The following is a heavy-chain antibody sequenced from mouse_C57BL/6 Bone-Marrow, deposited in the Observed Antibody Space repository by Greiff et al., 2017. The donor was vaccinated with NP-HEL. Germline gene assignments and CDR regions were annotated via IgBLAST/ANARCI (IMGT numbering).Heavy chain of an antibody. CDR3: AREVRQDYCAMDY. J-gene: IGHJ4*01. CDR1: GYTFTSYW. CDR2: IDPSDSYT. V-gene: IGHV1-69*01. Sequence: QVQLQQPGAELVMPGASVKLSCKASGYTFTSYWMHWVKQRPGQGLEWIGEIDPSDSYTNYNQKFKGKSTLTVDKSSSTAYMQLSSLTSEDSAVYYCAREVRQDYCAMDYWGQGTSVTVSS. D-gene: IGHD2-14*01.